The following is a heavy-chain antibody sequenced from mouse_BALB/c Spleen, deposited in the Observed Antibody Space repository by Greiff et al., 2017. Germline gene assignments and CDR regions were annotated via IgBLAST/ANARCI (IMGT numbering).Heavy chain of an antibody. CDR2: ISYSGST. V-gene: IGHV3-8*02. D-gene: IGHD2-4*01. Sequence: EVQLQQSGPSLVKPSQTLSLTCSVTGDSITSGYWNWIRKFPGNKLEYMGYISYSGSTYYNPSLKSRISITRDTSKNQYYLQLNSVTTEDTATYYCARYRELRRGYFDYWGQGTTLTVSS. CDR3: ARYRELRRGYFDY. J-gene: IGHJ2*01. CDR1: GDSITSGY.